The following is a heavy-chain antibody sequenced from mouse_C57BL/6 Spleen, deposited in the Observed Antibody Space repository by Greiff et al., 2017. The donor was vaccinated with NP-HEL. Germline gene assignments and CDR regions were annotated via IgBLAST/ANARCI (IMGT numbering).Heavy chain of an antibody. CDR2: IYPSDSET. J-gene: IGHJ2*01. CDR3: ARSGGYYPGAFDY. Sequence: VQLQQPGAELVRPGSSVKLSCKASGYTFTSYWMDWVKQRPGQGLEWIGNIYPSDSETHYNQKFKDKATLTVDKSSSTAYMQLSSLTSEDSAVYYCARSGGYYPGAFDYWGQGTTLTVSS. D-gene: IGHD2-3*01. V-gene: IGHV1-61*01. CDR1: GYTFTSYW.